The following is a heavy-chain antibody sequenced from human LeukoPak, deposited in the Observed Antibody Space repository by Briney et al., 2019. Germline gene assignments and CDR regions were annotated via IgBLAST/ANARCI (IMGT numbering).Heavy chain of an antibody. CDR1: GGSFSGYY. D-gene: IGHD6-13*01. J-gene: IGHJ6*02. CDR2: INHSGST. V-gene: IGHV4-34*01. CDR3: ARIPVYSSSWYSYYYGMDV. Sequence: SETLSLTCAVYGGSFSGYYWSWIRQPPGKGLEWIGEINHSGSTNYNPSLKSRVTISVDTSKNQFSLKLSSVTAADTAVYYCARIPVYSSSWYSYYYGMDVWGQGTTVTVSS.